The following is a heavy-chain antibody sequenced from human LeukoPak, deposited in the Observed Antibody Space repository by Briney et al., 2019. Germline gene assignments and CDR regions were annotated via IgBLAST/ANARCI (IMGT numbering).Heavy chain of an antibody. CDR1: GGSISSYY. CDR2: IYYSGST. V-gene: IGHV4-59*12. D-gene: IGHD5-12*01. CDR3: ARGRRSGLRLTYNWFDP. Sequence: PSETLSLTCTVSGGSISSYYWSWIRQSPGKGLEWIGYIYYSGSTYYNPSLKSRVTISVDTSKNQFSLKLSSVTAADTAVYYCARGRRSGLRLTYNWFDPWGQGTLVTVSS. J-gene: IGHJ5*02.